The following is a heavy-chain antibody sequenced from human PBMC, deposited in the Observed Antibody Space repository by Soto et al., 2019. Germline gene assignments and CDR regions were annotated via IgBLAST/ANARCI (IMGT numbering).Heavy chain of an antibody. CDR1: GFTFSSYS. CDR2: ISSSSSYI. D-gene: IGHD4-17*01. CDR3: ATERSYGDITPWFDP. V-gene: IGHV3-21*01. J-gene: IGHJ5*02. Sequence: PGGSLRLSCAASGFTFSSYSMNWVRQAPGKGLEWVSSISSSSSYIYYADSVKGRFTISRDNAKNSLYLQMNSLRAEDTAVYYCATERSYGDITPWFDPWGQGTLVTVSS.